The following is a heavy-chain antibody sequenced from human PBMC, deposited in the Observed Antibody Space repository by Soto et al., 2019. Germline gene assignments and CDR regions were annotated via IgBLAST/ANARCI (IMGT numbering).Heavy chain of an antibody. J-gene: IGHJ5*02. CDR1: GGSISSGGYY. V-gene: IGHV4-31*03. CDR3: ARDRSSYYSGYDRRKNQSQRNNWFDP. Sequence: PSETLSLTCTVSGGSISSGGYYWSWIRQHPGKGLEWIGYIYYSGSTYYNPSLKSRVTISVDTSKNQFSLKLSSVTAADTAVYYCARDRSSYYSGYDRRKNQSQRNNWFDPWGQGTLVTVSS. CDR2: IYYSGST. D-gene: IGHD5-12*01.